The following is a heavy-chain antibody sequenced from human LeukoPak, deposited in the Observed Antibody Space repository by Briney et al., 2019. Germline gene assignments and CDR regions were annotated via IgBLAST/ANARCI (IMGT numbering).Heavy chain of an antibody. CDR3: ARGLYCSGGSCFYDY. J-gene: IGHJ4*02. D-gene: IGHD2-15*01. V-gene: IGHV4-59*01. Sequence: SETLSLTCTVSGGSISSYYWSWIRQPPGKGLEWIGYIYYSGSTNYNPSLKSRVTISVDTSKNQFSLKLSSVTAADTAVYYCARGLYCSGGSCFYDYWGQGTLVTVS. CDR2: IYYSGST. CDR1: GGSISSYY.